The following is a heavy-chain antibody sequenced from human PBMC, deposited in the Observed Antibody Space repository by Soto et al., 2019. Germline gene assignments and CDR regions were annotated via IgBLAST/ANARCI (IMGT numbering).Heavy chain of an antibody. D-gene: IGHD3-3*01. CDR2: VNPNSGNT. CDR1: GYTFTSYD. V-gene: IGHV1-8*01. Sequence: ASVKVSCKASGYTFTSYDINWVRQATGQGLEWMGWVNPNSGNTGYAQKFQGRVTMTRNTSISTAYMELSSLRSEDTAVYYCARGMDFDFLSGYWYYFDYWGQGTLVTVSS. J-gene: IGHJ4*02. CDR3: ARGMDFDFLSGYWYYFDY.